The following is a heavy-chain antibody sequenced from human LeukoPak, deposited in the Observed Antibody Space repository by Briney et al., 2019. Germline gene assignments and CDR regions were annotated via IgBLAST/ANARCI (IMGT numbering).Heavy chain of an antibody. D-gene: IGHD5-24*01. Sequence: PSETLSLTCIVSGGSFSGYYWSWIRQPPGKGLEWIGEINHSGSTNYNPSLKSRVTISVDTSKNQFSLKLSSVTAADTAVYYCARTPVEMATIGAFDIWGQGTMVTVSS. CDR3: ARTPVEMATIGAFDI. CDR1: GGSFSGYY. V-gene: IGHV4-34*01. J-gene: IGHJ3*02. CDR2: INHSGST.